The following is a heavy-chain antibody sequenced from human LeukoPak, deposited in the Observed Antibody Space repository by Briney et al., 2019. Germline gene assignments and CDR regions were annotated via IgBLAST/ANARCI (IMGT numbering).Heavy chain of an antibody. J-gene: IGHJ5*02. CDR2: INPSGRSA. V-gene: IGHV1-46*02. CDR1: PYTFNKYY. D-gene: IGHD1-1*01. CDR3: ARDSVELERRNWFDP. Sequence: ASVKVSCKASPYTFNKYYIHWVRQAPGQGLEWMGVINPSGRSASYAQRFQGKVTMTRDTSTSTVYMDLGSLTSEDTAVYYCARDSVELERRNWFDPWGQGTLVTVSS.